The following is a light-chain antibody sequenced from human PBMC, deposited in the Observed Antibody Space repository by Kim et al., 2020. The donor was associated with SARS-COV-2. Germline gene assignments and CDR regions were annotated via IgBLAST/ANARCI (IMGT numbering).Light chain of an antibody. Sequence: SSELTQDPAVSVALGQTVRITCQGDSLRSYYATWYQQKPGQAPIVVIYGKNNRPSGIPDRFSGSSSGKTASLTITGTQAGDEADYYCNSRDSNDNVVFGGG. J-gene: IGLJ2*01. CDR2: GKN. CDR3: NSRDSNDNVV. V-gene: IGLV3-19*01. CDR1: SLRSYY.